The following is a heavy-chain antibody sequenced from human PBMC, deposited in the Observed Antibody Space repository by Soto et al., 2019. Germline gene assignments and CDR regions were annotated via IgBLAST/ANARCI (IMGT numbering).Heavy chain of an antibody. CDR3: ARGGGLMHLFDY. Sequence: QVQLQESGPGLVKPSQTLSLTCTVSGGSISSGGYYWSWIRQHPGKGLEWIGYIYYSGSTYYNPSLQSRVTISVDPSKNQFSLKLSSVTAADTAVYYCARGGGLMHLFDYWGQGTLVTVSS. V-gene: IGHV4-31*03. D-gene: IGHD3-16*01. J-gene: IGHJ4*02. CDR1: GGSISSGGYY. CDR2: IYYSGST.